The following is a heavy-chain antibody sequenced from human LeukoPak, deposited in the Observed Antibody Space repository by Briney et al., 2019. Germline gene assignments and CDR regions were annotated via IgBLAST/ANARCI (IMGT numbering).Heavy chain of an antibody. CDR3: ARFLPPIPDDY. CDR1: GGSFSGYY. CDR2: INHSGST. J-gene: IGHJ4*02. Sequence: SETLSLTCAVYGGSFSGYYWSWIRQPPGKGLEWIGEINHSGSTNYNPSLKSRVTISVDTSKNQFSLKLSSVTAADTAVYYCARFLPPIPDDYWGQGTLVTVSS. V-gene: IGHV4-34*01. D-gene: IGHD1-14*01.